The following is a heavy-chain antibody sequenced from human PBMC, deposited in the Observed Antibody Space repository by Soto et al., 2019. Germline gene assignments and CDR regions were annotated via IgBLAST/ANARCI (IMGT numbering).Heavy chain of an antibody. D-gene: IGHD5-12*01. CDR1: GFTFSSYW. V-gene: IGHV3-33*08. CDR2: IWYDGSNK. Sequence: GGSLRLSCAASGFTFSSYWMHWVRQAPGKGLEWVAVIWYDGSNKYYADSVKGRFTISRDNSKNTLYLQMNSLRAEDTAVYYCAREGKDIVATIRPYYFDYWGQGTLVTVSS. J-gene: IGHJ4*02. CDR3: AREGKDIVATIRPYYFDY.